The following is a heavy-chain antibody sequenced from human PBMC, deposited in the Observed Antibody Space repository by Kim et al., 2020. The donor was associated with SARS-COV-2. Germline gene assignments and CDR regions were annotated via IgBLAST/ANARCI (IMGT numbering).Heavy chain of an antibody. J-gene: IGHJ3*02. CDR3: AKWGSGTDAFDI. Sequence: SETLSLTCTVSGGSISSYYWSWIRQPPGKGLEWIGYIYYSGSTNYNPSLKSRVTMSVDTSKNQFSLKLSSVTAADTAVYYCAKWGSGTDAFDIWGQGTMVTVSS. CDR2: IYYSGST. CDR1: GGSISSYY. V-gene: IGHV4-59*01. D-gene: IGHD3-10*01.